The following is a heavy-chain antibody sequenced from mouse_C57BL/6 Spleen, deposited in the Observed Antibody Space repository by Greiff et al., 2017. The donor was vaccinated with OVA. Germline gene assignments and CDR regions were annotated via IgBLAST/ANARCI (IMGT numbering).Heavy chain of an antibody. J-gene: IGHJ3*01. D-gene: IGHD2-1*01. CDR1: GYTFTSYW. CDR2: IDPSDSYT. CDR3: AREGGNSWFAY. Sequence: QVQLQQPGAELVRPGTSVKLSCKASGYTFTSYWMHWVKQRPGQGLEWIGVIDPSDSYTNYNQKFKGKATLTVDTSSSTAYMQLSSLTSEDSAVYYCAREGGNSWFAYWGQGTLVTVSA. V-gene: IGHV1-59*01.